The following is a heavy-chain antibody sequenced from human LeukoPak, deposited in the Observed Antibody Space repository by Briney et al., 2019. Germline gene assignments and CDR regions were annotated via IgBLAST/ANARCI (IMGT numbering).Heavy chain of an antibody. D-gene: IGHD1-1*01. V-gene: IGHV4-34*01. J-gene: IGHJ3*02. CDR3: ASASSWIYAFDI. CDR2: INHSGST. Sequence: SETLSLTCAVYGGSFSGYYWSWIRQPPGKGLEWIGEINHSGSTNYNPSLKSRVTISVDTSKNQFSLKLSSVTAADTAVYYCASASSWIYAFDIWGQGTMVTVSS. CDR1: GGSFSGYY.